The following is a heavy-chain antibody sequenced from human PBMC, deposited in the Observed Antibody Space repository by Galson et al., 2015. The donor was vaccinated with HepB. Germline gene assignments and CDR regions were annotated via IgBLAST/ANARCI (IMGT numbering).Heavy chain of an antibody. CDR1: GFTFSSYG. J-gene: IGHJ2*01. Sequence: SLRLSCAASGFTFSSYGMHWVRQAPGKGLEWVAVISYDGSNKYYADSVKGRFTISRDNSKNTLYLQMNSLRAEDTAVYYCAIVPYDYGGFANWYFDLWGRGTLVTVSS. CDR3: AIVPYDYGGFANWYFDL. CDR2: ISYDGSNK. V-gene: IGHV3-30*03. D-gene: IGHD4-23*01.